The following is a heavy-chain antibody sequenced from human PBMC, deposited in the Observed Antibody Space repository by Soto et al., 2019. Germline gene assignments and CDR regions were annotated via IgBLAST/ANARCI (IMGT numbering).Heavy chain of an antibody. V-gene: IGHV3-33*01. CDR1: GFTFSSYG. CDR3: ARANYGSGSYLRYYYYGMDV. Sequence: GGSLRLSCAASGFTFSSYGMHWVRQAPGKGLEWVAVIWYDGSNKYYADSVKGRFTISRDNSKNTLYLQMNSLRAEDTAVYYCARANYGSGSYLRYYYYGMDVWGQGTTVTVSS. CDR2: IWYDGSNK. J-gene: IGHJ6*02. D-gene: IGHD3-10*01.